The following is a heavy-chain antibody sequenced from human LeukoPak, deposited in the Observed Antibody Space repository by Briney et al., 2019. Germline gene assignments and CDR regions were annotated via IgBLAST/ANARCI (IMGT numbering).Heavy chain of an antibody. CDR3: IREAWYGSGSYYEKVFDY. CDR1: GFTFCDYA. J-gene: IGHJ4*02. D-gene: IGHD3-10*01. CDR2: IRSEAYGGTT. Sequence: PGRSLRLSCTASGFTFCDYAMSWVRQAPGKGLEWVGFIRSEAYGGTTEYAASVKGRFTISRDDSKNIAYLQMNSLKTEDTAVYYCIREAWYGSGSYYEKVFDYWGQGTLVTVSS. V-gene: IGHV3-49*04.